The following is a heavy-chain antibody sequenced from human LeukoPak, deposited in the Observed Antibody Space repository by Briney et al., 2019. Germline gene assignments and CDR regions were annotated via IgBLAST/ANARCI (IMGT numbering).Heavy chain of an antibody. V-gene: IGHV3-74*01. D-gene: IGHD6-19*01. J-gene: IGHJ4*02. CDR1: GFTFSSYW. CDR2: INGDGSVT. Sequence: PGGSLRLSCAVSGFTFSSYWMHWVRQAPGKGPVWVSHINGDGSVTGYADSVKGRFTISRDNARNTLYVQMNSLRAEDTAVYFCAVHIAVPGGFDNWGQGTLVTVSS. CDR3: AVHIAVPGGFDN.